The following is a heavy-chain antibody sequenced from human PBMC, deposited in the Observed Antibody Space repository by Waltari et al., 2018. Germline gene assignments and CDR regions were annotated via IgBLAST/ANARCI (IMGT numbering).Heavy chain of an antibody. Sequence: QVQLQESGPGLVKPSQTLSLTCTVSGGSISRGSYYWSWIRQPAGKGLEWIGRIYTSGSTNYNPSLKSRVTISVDTSKNQFSLKLSSVTAADTAVYYCARRPGAMGDWFDPWGQGTLVTVSS. J-gene: IGHJ5*02. V-gene: IGHV4-61*02. D-gene: IGHD1-26*01. CDR1: GGSISRGSYY. CDR2: IYTSGST. CDR3: ARRPGAMGDWFDP.